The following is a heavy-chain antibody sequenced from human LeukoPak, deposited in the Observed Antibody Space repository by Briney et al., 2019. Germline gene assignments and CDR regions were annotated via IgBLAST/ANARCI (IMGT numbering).Heavy chain of an antibody. Sequence: PGGSLRLSCAASGFTFSSFAMNWVRRAPGKGLEWVSSISSSSSYIFYADSVKGRFTISRDNAKNSLYLQMNSLRAEDTAVYYCARNTVTKYYFDFWGQGTLVTVSS. V-gene: IGHV3-21*01. CDR3: ARNTVTKYYFDF. CDR2: ISSSSSYI. CDR1: GFTFSSFA. D-gene: IGHD4-17*01. J-gene: IGHJ4*02.